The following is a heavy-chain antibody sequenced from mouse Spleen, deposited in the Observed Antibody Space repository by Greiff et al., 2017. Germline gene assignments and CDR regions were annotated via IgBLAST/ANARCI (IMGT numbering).Heavy chain of an antibody. Sequence: EVQLQQSGPELVKPGASVKMSCKASGYTFTDYNMHWVKQSHGKSLEWIGYINPNNGGTSYNQKFKGKATLTVDKPSSTAYMQLSSLTSEDSAVYYCARETTVVATGFDYWGQGTTLTVSS. CDR2: INPNNGGT. J-gene: IGHJ2*01. D-gene: IGHD1-1*01. V-gene: IGHV1-22*01. CDR1: GYTFTDYN. CDR3: ARETTVVATGFDY.